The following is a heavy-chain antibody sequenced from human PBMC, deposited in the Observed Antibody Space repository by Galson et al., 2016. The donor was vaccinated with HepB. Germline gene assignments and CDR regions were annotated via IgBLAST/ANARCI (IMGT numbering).Heavy chain of an antibody. Sequence: SLRLSCAASGFTFSSYAMSWVRQAPGKGLEWVSAISGTGDSIYYADSVRGRFTISSDNSKNTLFLQINSLRAEDTAVFYCAKDVHYDFWSALHNYFEYWGQGTLVTVSS. CDR3: AKDVHYDFWSALHNYFEY. V-gene: IGHV3-23*01. D-gene: IGHD3-3*01. J-gene: IGHJ4*02. CDR2: ISGTGDSI. CDR1: GFTFSSYA.